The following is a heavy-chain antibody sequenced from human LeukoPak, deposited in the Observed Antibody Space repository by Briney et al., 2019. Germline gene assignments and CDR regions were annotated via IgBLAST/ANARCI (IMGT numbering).Heavy chain of an antibody. CDR1: GGSISDYH. CDR3: ARGEYEDLVDN. D-gene: IGHD1-26*01. CDR2: LYYSGNT. Sequence: KPSETLSLTCTVSGGSISDYHWSWIRQSPVRGLEWIGYLYYSGNTNYNPSLKSRLTISRDMAKNQFSLKLSSVTSADTAVYYCARGEYEDLVDNWGQGTLVTVSS. V-gene: IGHV4-59*01. J-gene: IGHJ4*02.